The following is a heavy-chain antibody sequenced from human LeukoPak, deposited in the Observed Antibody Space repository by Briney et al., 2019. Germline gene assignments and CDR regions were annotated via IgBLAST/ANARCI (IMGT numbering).Heavy chain of an antibody. V-gene: IGHV4-59*01. CDR2: ISNSGST. J-gene: IGHJ3*02. Sequence: SETLSLTCTVSGDSISSYYWSWIRQPPGKGLEWIGYISNSGSTNYNPSLKSRVTISVDTSKNQFSLKVRSVTAADTAVYYCAREPDAFDIWGPGAMVTVSS. CDR3: AREPDAFDI. CDR1: GDSISSYY.